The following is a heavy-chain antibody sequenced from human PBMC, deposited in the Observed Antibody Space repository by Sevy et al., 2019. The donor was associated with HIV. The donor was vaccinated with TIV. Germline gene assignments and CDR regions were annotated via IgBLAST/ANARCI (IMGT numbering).Heavy chain of an antibody. J-gene: IGHJ4*02. CDR3: ARSYSSSSSPFDY. V-gene: IGHV4-39*01. CDR2: IYYSGST. CDR1: GGSISSSSYY. Sequence: SETLSLTCTVSGGSISSSSYYWGWIRQPPGKGLEWIGSIYYSGSTYYNLSLKSRVTISVDTSKNQFSLKLSSVTAADTAVYYCARSYSSSSSPFDYWGQGTLVTVSS. D-gene: IGHD6-6*01.